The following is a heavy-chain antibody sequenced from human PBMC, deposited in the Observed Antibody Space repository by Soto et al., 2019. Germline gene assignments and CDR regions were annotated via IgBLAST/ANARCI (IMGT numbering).Heavy chain of an antibody. CDR3: ARGRYGDY. J-gene: IGHJ4*02. Sequence: QVHLVQSGAEVKKPGASVKVSCKASGYTFTSYGITWVRQALGQGLEWMGWISAHNGNTDYAQKLQGRVIVTRDTSPRTAYMELRSLRSDDTAVYYCARGRYGDYWGQGALVTVSS. D-gene: IGHD1-1*01. CDR2: ISAHNGNT. CDR1: GYTFTSYG. V-gene: IGHV1-18*01.